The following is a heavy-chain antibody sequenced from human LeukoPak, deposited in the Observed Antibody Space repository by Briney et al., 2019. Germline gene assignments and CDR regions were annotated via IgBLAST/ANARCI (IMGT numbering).Heavy chain of an antibody. J-gene: IGHJ2*01. Sequence: GGSLRLSCAASGFTFSSYEMNWVRQAPGKGLEWVSYISSSGSTIYYADSVKGRFTISRDNAKNSLYVQMNSLRAEDTAVYYCARGRYRNYWYFDLWGRGTLVTVSS. V-gene: IGHV3-48*03. CDR3: ARGRYRNYWYFDL. CDR1: GFTFSSYE. CDR2: ISSSGSTI. D-gene: IGHD1-14*01.